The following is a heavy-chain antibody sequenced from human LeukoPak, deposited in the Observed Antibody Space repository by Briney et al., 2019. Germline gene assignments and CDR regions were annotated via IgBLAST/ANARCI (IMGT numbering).Heavy chain of an antibody. CDR1: GGSISSGGYY. V-gene: IGHV4-31*03. CDR3: ARGGGGFTLFDY. J-gene: IGHJ4*02. CDR2: IYYSGST. D-gene: IGHD3-10*01. Sequence: TSETLSLTCTVSGGSISSGGYYWSWLRQHPGKGLEWIGYIYYSGSTYYNPSLKSRVTISVDTSKNQFSLKLSSVTAADTAVYYCARGGGGFTLFDYWGQGTLVTVSS.